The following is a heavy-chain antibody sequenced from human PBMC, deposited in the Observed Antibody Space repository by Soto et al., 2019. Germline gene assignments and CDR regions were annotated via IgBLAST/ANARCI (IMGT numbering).Heavy chain of an antibody. CDR2: ISAYNGNT. CDR1: GYTFTSYG. CDR3: ARDEELFITGTTFDY. J-gene: IGHJ4*02. D-gene: IGHD1-7*01. Sequence: QVQLVQSGAEVKKPGASVKVSCKASGYTFTSYGISWVRQSPGQGLEWMGWISAYNGNTNYAQKLQGRVTMTTDTSTSTAYMELRSLRSDDTAVYYCARDEELFITGTTFDYWGQGTLVTVSS. V-gene: IGHV1-18*01.